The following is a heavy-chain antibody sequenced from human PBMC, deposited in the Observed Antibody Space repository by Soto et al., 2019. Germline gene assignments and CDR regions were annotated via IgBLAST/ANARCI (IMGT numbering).Heavy chain of an antibody. J-gene: IGHJ6*02. V-gene: IGHV3-53*01. D-gene: IGHD3-16*01. CDR1: GFIVNSKY. Sequence: PGGSLRLSCAASGFIVNSKYMSWVRQVPGKGLEWVSSLYRAGTAYYADSALGRFTISRDNFRNILYLQMNSLRPEDSGTYFCAGPTLQATQTSWGWYYYAMDVWGQGTTVT. CDR3: AGPTLQATQTSWGWYYYAMDV. CDR2: LYRAGTA.